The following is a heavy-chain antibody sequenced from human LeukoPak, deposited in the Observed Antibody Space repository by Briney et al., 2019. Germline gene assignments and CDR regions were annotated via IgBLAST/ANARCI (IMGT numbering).Heavy chain of an antibody. J-gene: IGHJ4*02. CDR1: GYTFTSYG. V-gene: IGHV1-18*01. Sequence: ASVKVSCKASGYTFTSYGISWVRQAPGQGLEWMGWISAYNGNTNYAQKLQGRVTMTTDTSTSTAYMELRSLRSDDTAVYYCAPTYYDFWSGYSPLDYWGQGTLVTVSS. CDR3: APTYYDFWSGYSPLDY. D-gene: IGHD3-3*01. CDR2: ISAYNGNT.